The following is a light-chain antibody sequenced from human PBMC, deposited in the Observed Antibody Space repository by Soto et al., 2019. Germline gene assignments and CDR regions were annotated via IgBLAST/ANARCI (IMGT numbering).Light chain of an antibody. J-gene: IGKJ5*01. V-gene: IGKV1-39*01. CDR1: ESINRH. CDR3: QQSYTALSIT. Sequence: DIQMTQSPSSLSASVGDRVTITCRASESINRHLNWYQQQPGKAPKLLIYAASSLQNGVPSRFRGGGSGTEFTLIITNLQPEDFATYYCQQSYTALSITVGQGTRLEIK. CDR2: AAS.